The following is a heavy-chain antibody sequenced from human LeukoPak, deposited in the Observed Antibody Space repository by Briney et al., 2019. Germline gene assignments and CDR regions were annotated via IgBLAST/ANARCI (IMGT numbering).Heavy chain of an antibody. V-gene: IGHV3-7*03. Sequence: QPGGSLRLSCAASGFTFSRHWMTWVRQAPGQGLEWVANIQEDGSYIYYVDSVRGRYTISRDNTKNSLFLQMNSLRADDTAVYFCARDSTWQLDYWGQGTLVTVSS. CDR1: GFTFSRHW. D-gene: IGHD5-12*01. CDR3: ARDSTWQLDY. CDR2: IQEDGSYI. J-gene: IGHJ4*02.